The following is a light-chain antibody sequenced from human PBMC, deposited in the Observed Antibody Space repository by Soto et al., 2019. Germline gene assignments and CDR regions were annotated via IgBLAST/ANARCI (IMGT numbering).Light chain of an antibody. CDR3: QSYDSSLSGSWV. CDR1: SSNIGAGYD. J-gene: IGLJ3*02. CDR2: GNN. Sequence: QSVLTQPPSVSGAPGQWVTISCTGSSSNIGAGYDVHWYQQLPGTAPKLLIYGNNNRPSGVPDRFSGSKSGTSASLAITGLQAEDEADYYCQSYDSSLSGSWVFGGGTKLTVL. V-gene: IGLV1-40*01.